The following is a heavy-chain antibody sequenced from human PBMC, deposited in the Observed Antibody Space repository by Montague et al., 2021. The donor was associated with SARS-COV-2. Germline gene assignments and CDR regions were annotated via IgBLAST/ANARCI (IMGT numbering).Heavy chain of an antibody. J-gene: IGHJ5*02. CDR1: GGSISSSSYY. CDR3: ARHCVVRGVSAGWFDP. Sequence: SEILSLTCTVSGGSISSSSYYWGWIRQPPGKGLEWIGSIYYSGSTYYNPSLKSRVTISVDTSKNQFSLKLSSVTAADTAVYYCARHCVVRGVSAGWFDPWGQGTLVTVSS. V-gene: IGHV4-39*01. D-gene: IGHD3-10*01. CDR2: IYYSGST.